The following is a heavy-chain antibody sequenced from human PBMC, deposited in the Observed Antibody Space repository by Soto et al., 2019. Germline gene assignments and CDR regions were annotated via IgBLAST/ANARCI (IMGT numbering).Heavy chain of an antibody. CDR1: ASTFTGYT. V-gene: IGHV1-18*04. D-gene: IGHD4-17*01. J-gene: IGHJ5*02. Sequence: QVHLVQSETEVKEPGASVKVSCKTSASTFTGYTINWVRQAPGQGLEWMGWISSLNGNTDYARKFQCRLTMTTPTASTTAYLELKNLRSDDTAVYFCARGTVTSGRWFGPWGQGTLVTVSS. CDR3: ARGTVTSGRWFGP. CDR2: ISSLNGNT.